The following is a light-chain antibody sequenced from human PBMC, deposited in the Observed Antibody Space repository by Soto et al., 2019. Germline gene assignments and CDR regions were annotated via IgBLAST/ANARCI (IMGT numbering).Light chain of an antibody. CDR2: EVS. V-gene: IGLV2-14*01. CDR1: SSDVGGYNY. J-gene: IGLJ1*01. CDR3: SSYTSRSTYV. Sequence: QSVLAQPASVSGSPGQSITISCTGTSSDVGGYNYVSWSQQHPGKAPQLMIYEVSNRSSGVSNRFSGSKSGNTASLTISGLQAEDEADYYCSSYTSRSTYVFGTGTKVTVL.